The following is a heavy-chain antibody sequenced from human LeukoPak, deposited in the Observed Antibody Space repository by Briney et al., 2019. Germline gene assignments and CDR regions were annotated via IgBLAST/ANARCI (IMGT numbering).Heavy chain of an antibody. CDR3: ARGGELKGDVYYFDY. CDR2: IGAAGDT. J-gene: IGHJ4*02. D-gene: IGHD1-7*01. CDR1: GFTFSSYD. V-gene: IGHV3-13*01. Sequence: AGGSLRLSCAASGFTFSSYDMHWVRQATGKGLEWVSAIGAAGDTYYPGSVKGRFTISRENAKNSLYLQMNSLRAEDTAVYYCARGGELKGDVYYFDYWGQGTLVTVSS.